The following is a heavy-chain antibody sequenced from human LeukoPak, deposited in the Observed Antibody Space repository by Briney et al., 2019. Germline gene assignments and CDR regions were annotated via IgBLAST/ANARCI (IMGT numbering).Heavy chain of an antibody. CDR2: IKPDGSDK. CDR3: ASLVGYGNWFDP. D-gene: IGHD1-26*01. J-gene: IGHJ5*02. CDR1: EFNFGGSW. Sequence: HPGGSLRLSCAASEFNFGGSWMNWVRQAPGKGLEWVATIKPDGSDKYYVDSVKGRFTISRDNSKNTLYLQMSSLRAEDTAVYYCASLVGYGNWFDPWGQGTLVTVSS. V-gene: IGHV3-7*03.